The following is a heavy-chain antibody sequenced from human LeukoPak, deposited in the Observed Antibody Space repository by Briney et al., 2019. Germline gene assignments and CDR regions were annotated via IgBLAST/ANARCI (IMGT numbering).Heavy chain of an antibody. D-gene: IGHD6-19*01. CDR1: GDSVSSNSAA. J-gene: IGHJ4*02. CDR2: TYYRSKWYN. CDR3: ARGGYSSGWAVWFDY. Sequence: SQTLSLTSAISGDSVSSNSAAWNWIRQSPSRGLEWLGRTYYRSKWYNDYAVSVKSRITINPDTSKNQFSLQLNSVTPEDTAVYYCARGGYSSGWAVWFDYWGQGTLVTVSS. V-gene: IGHV6-1*01.